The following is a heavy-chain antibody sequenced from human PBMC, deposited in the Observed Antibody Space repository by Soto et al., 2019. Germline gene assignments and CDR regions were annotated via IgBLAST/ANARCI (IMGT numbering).Heavy chain of an antibody. CDR1: GGSISSYY. D-gene: IGHD3-3*01. J-gene: IGHJ3*02. V-gene: IGHV4-59*01. CDR3: ARGEGGFWSGYQNDAFDI. Sequence: SETLSLTCTVSGGSISSYYWSWIRQPPGKGLEWIGYIYYSGSTNYNPSLKSRVTISVDTSKNQFSLKLSSVTAADTAVYYCARGEGGFWSGYQNDAFDIWGQGTMVTVSS. CDR2: IYYSGST.